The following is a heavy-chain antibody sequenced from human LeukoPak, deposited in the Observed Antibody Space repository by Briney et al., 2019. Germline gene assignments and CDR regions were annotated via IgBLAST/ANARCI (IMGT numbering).Heavy chain of an antibody. V-gene: IGHV4-59*01. CDR3: ARVRPSHLYDSSGYYFGSVGYYFDY. D-gene: IGHD3-22*01. CDR1: GGSISSYY. Sequence: SETPSLTCTVSGGSISSYYWSWIRQPPGKGLEWIGYIYYSGSTNYNPSLKSRVTISVDTSKNQFSLKLSSVTAADTAVYYCARVRPSHLYDSSGYYFGSVGYYFDYWGQGTLVTVSS. J-gene: IGHJ4*02. CDR2: IYYSGST.